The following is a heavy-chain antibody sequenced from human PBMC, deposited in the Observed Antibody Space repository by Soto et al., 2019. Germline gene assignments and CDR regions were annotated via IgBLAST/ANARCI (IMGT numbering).Heavy chain of an antibody. CDR3: ARRGTSSAAAGWFDP. CDR2: VYWDDDK. V-gene: IGHV2-5*02. J-gene: IGHJ5*02. CDR1: GFSLTTAGMG. D-gene: IGHD3-16*01. Sequence: QITLKESGPALVNPTQTLTLTCSVSGFSLTTAGMGVGWIRQPPGKAPEWVALVYWDDDKRYNPSLRSRLTITKDTSKNLVVVTLTDMDPVDTGTYYCARRGTSSAAAGWFDPWGQGILVTVSS.